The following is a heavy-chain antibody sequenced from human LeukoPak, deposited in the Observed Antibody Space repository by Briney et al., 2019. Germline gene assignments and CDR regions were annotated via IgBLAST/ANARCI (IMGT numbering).Heavy chain of an antibody. D-gene: IGHD2-2*01. CDR2: INGDGGST. Sequence: GGSLRLSCAASGFTFSTYAMSWVRQAPGQGLEWVSSINGDGGSTYYAESVKGRFTVSRDNSKNTLYLQMDSLRAEDTAVYYCAKRPDCSTTNCFRFEYWGQGALVTVSS. J-gene: IGHJ4*02. CDR1: GFTFSTYA. CDR3: AKRPDCSTTNCFRFEY. V-gene: IGHV3-23*01.